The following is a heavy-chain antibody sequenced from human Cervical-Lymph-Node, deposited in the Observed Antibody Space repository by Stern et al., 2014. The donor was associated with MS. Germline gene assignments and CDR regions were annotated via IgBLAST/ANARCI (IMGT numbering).Heavy chain of an antibody. D-gene: IGHD3-10*01. CDR3: ARDCKLRRFGSRGWFDP. J-gene: IGHJ5*02. V-gene: IGHV1-8*01. CDR1: GYTFTSYD. CDR2: MNPNSGNT. Sequence: QFQLVQSGAEVKKPGASVKVSCKASGYTFTSYDINWVRQANGNGLEWLGWMNPNSGNTGYAQKFQGRVTMTRNTSISTAYMELSSLRSEDTAVYYCARDCKLRRFGSRGWFDPWGQGTLVTVSS.